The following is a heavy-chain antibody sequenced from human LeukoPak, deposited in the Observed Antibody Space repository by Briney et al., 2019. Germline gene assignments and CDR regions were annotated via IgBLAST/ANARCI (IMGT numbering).Heavy chain of an antibody. V-gene: IGHV3-74*01. CDR1: GFTFSSYW. CDR3: ARDPQHYYGSGSPTANFDY. CDR2: IKYDGSST. J-gene: IGHJ4*02. D-gene: IGHD3-10*01. Sequence: GGSLRLSCAASGFTFSSYWMHWVRQAPGKGLVWVSRIKYDGSSTNYADSVKGRFTISRDNAKNSLYLQMNSLRAEDTAVYYCARDPQHYYGSGSPTANFDYWGQGTLVTVSS.